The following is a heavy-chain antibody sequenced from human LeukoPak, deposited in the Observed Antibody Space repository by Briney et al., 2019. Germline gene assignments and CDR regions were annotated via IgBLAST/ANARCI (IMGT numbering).Heavy chain of an antibody. J-gene: IGHJ4*02. CDR2: IYYSGST. V-gene: IGHV4-59*01. D-gene: IGHD1-26*01. Sequence: SETLSLTCTVSGGSISSYYWSWIRQPPGKGLEGIGYIYYSGSTNYNPSLKSRVTISVDTSKNQFSLKLSSVTAADTAVYYCARDSGATGDFDYWGQGTLVTVSS. CDR3: ARDSGATGDFDY. CDR1: GGSISSYY.